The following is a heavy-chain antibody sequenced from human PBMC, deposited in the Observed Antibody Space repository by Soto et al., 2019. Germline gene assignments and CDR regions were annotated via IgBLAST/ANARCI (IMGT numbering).Heavy chain of an antibody. CDR1: GYSFTNYW. D-gene: IGHD3-22*01. CDR3: VRPDSTGYYSH. J-gene: IGHJ4*02. Sequence: GESLKISCKGSGYSFTNYWIGWVRQMPGKGLEWMGIINPADSDTRYGPSFQGQVTVSADKSISTAYLQRGSLKASDTAMYYCVRPDSTGYYSHWGQGTPVTVSS. V-gene: IGHV5-51*01. CDR2: INPADSDT.